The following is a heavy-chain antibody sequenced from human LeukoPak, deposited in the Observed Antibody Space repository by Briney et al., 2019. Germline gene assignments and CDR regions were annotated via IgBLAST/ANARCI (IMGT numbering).Heavy chain of an antibody. CDR2: IYDSGTT. V-gene: IGHV4-4*07. J-gene: IGHJ4*01. CDR1: GGSISSYY. D-gene: IGHD2-15*01. Sequence: PSETLSLTCTVSGGSISSYYWSWIRQPAGRGLEWIGRIYDSGTTNYKPSLKSRVSMSVETPKNQFSLRLNSVTAADTAVYYCARQSDSGGYFEYWGQGIRVTVSS. CDR3: ARQSDSGGYFEY.